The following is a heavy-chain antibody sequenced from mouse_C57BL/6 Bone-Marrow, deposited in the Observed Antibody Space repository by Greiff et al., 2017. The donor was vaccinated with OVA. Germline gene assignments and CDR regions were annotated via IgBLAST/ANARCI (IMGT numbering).Heavy chain of an antibody. J-gene: IGHJ4*01. CDR3: ARGGTMITPYAMDY. Sequence: VQLQQSGPGLVKPSQSLSLTCSVTGYSITSGYYWNWIRQFPGNKLEWMGYISYDGSNNYNPSLKNRISITRDTSKNQFFLKLNSVTTEDTATYYCARGGTMITPYAMDYWGQGTSVTVSS. CDR1: GYSITSGYY. D-gene: IGHD2-4*01. CDR2: ISYDGSN. V-gene: IGHV3-6*01.